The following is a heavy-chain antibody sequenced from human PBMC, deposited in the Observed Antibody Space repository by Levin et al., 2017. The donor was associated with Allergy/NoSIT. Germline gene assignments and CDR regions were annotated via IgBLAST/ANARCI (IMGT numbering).Heavy chain of an antibody. V-gene: IGHV3-48*01. CDR3: ASVPASYCSSTSCSYYYYYMDV. D-gene: IGHD2-2*01. J-gene: IGHJ6*03. Sequence: GESLKISCAASGFTFSSYSMNWVRQAPGKGLEWVSYISSNSSTIYYADSVKGRFTISRDNAKNSLYLQMNSLRAEDTAVYYCASVPASYCSSTSCSYYYYYMDVWGKGTTVTVSS. CDR1: GFTFSSYS. CDR2: ISSNSSTI.